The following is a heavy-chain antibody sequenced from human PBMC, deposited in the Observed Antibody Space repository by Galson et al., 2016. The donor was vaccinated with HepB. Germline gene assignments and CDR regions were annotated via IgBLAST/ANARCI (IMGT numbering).Heavy chain of an antibody. V-gene: IGHV4-39*01. CDR3: GRPGTAAAVANRRGSPY. J-gene: IGHJ4*02. CDR1: GDSIRNVGRH. Sequence: SETLSLTCTVSGDSIRNVGRHWGWFRQSPGKGLEYIGSIHSSGTSYYNPSLTSRITVSADMSRNQFFLRLTSVTAADTAIYYCGRPGTAAAVANRRGSPYWSQGTRVTVSS. D-gene: IGHD6-13*01. CDR2: IHSSGTS.